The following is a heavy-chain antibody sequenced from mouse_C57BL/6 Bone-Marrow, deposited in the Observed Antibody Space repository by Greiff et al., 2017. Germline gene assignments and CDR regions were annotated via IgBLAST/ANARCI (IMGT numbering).Heavy chain of an antibody. Sequence: QVQLQQSGAELARPGASVKLSCKASGYTFTSYGISWVKQRTGQGLEWIGEIDPRSGNTYYNEKLKGKATLTADKSSSTAYMELRSLTSEDSAVYFCARPSYLMDYWGQGTSVTVSS. V-gene: IGHV1-81*01. D-gene: IGHD5-1*01. CDR3: ARPSYLMDY. CDR2: IDPRSGNT. J-gene: IGHJ4*01. CDR1: GYTFTSYG.